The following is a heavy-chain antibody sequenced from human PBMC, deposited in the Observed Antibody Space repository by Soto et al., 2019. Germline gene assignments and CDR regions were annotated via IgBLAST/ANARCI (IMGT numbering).Heavy chain of an antibody. CDR3: AKTYSGSYSGQGMDV. CDR1: GFTFSSYA. J-gene: IGHJ6*02. Sequence: EVQLLESGGGLIQPGGSMRLSCAASGFTFSSYAMNWVRQAPGKGLEWVSTISISGGGTYYADSVKGRFTISRDNSKNTLYLQRNSLTAEDTAVYYCAKTYSGSYSGQGMDVWGQGTTVTVSS. D-gene: IGHD1-26*01. V-gene: IGHV3-23*01. CDR2: ISISGGGT.